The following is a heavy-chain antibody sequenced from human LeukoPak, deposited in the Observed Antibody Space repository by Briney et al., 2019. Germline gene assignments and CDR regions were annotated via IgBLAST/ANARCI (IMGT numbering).Heavy chain of an antibody. CDR2: ITSSSSYI. D-gene: IGHD2-15*01. Sequence: PGGSLRLSCAASGFTFSSYTMNWVRQAPGKGLEWVSSITSSSSYIYYADSVKGRFTISRDNAKNSLYLRMNSLRAEDTAVYYCARNCSGGSCYAPGYFDLWGRGTLVTVSS. J-gene: IGHJ2*01. CDR3: ARNCSGGSCYAPGYFDL. CDR1: GFTFSSYT. V-gene: IGHV3-21*01.